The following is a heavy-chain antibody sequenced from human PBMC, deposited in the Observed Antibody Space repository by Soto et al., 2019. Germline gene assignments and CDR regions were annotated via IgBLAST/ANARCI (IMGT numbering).Heavy chain of an antibody. Sequence: GGSLRLSCAAFGFTLDKYTMGWVRQAPGKGLEWVAESFSSGGTQYADSVKGRFTISRDNSRNMVFLQMNGLRVEDTALYYCARDREPDGIWTFDSWGQGALVNVSS. CDR3: ARDREPDGIWTFDS. J-gene: IGHJ4*02. CDR1: GFTLDKYT. CDR2: SFSSGGT. D-gene: IGHD3-9*01. V-gene: IGHV3-53*01.